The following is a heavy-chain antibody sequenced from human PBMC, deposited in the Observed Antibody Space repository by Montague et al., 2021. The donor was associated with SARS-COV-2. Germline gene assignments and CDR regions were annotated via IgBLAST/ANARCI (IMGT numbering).Heavy chain of an antibody. D-gene: IGHD3-10*01. Sequence: SETLSLTCPVPSPGTGSWYSGADRKSPRQKSGHGGNTYAGGCMKKKTSLKSRVTISVDTSKNQFSLKLSSVTAADTAVYYCARHTSERITMVQAFDIWGQGTMVTVSS. CDR1: SPGTGSWY. CDR3: ARHTSERITMVQAFDI. V-gene: IGHV4-59*08. CDR2: TYAGGCM. J-gene: IGHJ3*02.